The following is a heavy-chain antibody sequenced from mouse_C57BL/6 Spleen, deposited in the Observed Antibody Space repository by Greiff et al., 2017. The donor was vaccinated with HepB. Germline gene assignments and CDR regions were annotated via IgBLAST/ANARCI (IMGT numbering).Heavy chain of an antibody. CDR1: GYTFTSYW. D-gene: IGHD4-1*01. CDR3: ARGGANWARYFDY. CDR2: IDPSDSYT. Sequence: QVQLQQPGAELVKPGASVKLSCKASGYTFTSYWMQWVKQRPGQGLEWIGEIDPSDSYTNYNQKFKGKATLTVDTSSSTAYMQLSSLTSEDCAVYYCARGGANWARYFDYWGQGTTLTVSS. J-gene: IGHJ2*01. V-gene: IGHV1-50*01.